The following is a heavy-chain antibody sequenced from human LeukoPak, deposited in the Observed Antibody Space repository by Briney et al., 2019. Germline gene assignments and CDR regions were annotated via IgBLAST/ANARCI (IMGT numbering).Heavy chain of an antibody. V-gene: IGHV4-59*01. Sequence: SETLSLTCTVSGGSISSYYWSWIRQPPGKGLEWIGYIYYSGSTNYNPSLMSRVTISVDTSKNQFSLKLSSVTAADTAVYYCARVAYYFDYWGQGTLVTVSS. CDR2: IYYSGST. CDR1: GGSISSYY. CDR3: ARVAYYFDY. J-gene: IGHJ4*02.